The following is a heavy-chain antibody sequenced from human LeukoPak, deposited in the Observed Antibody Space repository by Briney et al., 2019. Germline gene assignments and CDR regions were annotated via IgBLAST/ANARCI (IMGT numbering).Heavy chain of an antibody. J-gene: IGHJ4*02. Sequence: SETPSLTCTVSGGSISSGGYYWSWIRQHPGKGLEWIGYIYYSGSTYYNPSLKSRVTISVDTSKNQFSLKLSSVTAADTAVYYCAREAIGAAIDYWGQGTLVTVSS. V-gene: IGHV4-31*03. CDR2: IYYSGST. D-gene: IGHD3-10*01. CDR3: AREAIGAAIDY. CDR1: GGSISSGGYY.